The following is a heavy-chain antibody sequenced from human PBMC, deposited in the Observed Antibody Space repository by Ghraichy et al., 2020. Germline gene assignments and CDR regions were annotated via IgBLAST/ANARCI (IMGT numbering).Heavy chain of an antibody. D-gene: IGHD3-10*01. Sequence: GGSLRLSCAASGFTFSSYWLHWVRQVPGKGLVWVSRINSDGSSTSYADSVKGRFTISRDNAKNTLSLQMNSLRAEDTAVYYCARDLNTVRFGELGSLGYWGQGTLVTVSS. CDR1: GFTFSSYW. CDR2: INSDGSST. J-gene: IGHJ4*02. V-gene: IGHV3-74*01. CDR3: ARDLNTVRFGELGSLGY.